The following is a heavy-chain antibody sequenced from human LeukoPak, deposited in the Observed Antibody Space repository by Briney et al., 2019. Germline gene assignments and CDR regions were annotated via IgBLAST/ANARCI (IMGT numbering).Heavy chain of an antibody. CDR2: IYSGGST. V-gene: IGHV3-53*01. CDR1: GFTVSSNY. J-gene: IGHJ3*02. Sequence: GGSLRLSCAASGFTVSSNYMSWVRQAPGKGLEWVSVIYSGGSTYYADSVKGQFTISRDNSKNTLYLQMNSLRAEDTAVYYCARLICGGGDCGGVGAFDIWGQGTMVTVSS. D-gene: IGHD2-21*02. CDR3: ARLICGGGDCGGVGAFDI.